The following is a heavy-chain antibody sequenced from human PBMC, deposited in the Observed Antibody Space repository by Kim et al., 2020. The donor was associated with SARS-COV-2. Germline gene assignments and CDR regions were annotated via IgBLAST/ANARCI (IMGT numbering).Heavy chain of an antibody. CDR3: ASGARGYSYGY. J-gene: IGHJ4*02. D-gene: IGHD5-18*01. Sequence: TKYSQKFQGRVTITRDTSASTAYMELSSLRSEDTAVYDCASGARGYSYGYWGQGTLVTVSS. CDR2: T. V-gene: IGHV1-3*01.